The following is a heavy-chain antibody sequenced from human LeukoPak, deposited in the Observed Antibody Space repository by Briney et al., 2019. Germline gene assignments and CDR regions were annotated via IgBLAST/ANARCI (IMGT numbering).Heavy chain of an antibody. V-gene: IGHV4-61*02. Sequence: PSETLSLTCTVSGGSISSGSYYWSWIRQPAGKGLEWIGRIYTSGSTNYNPSLKSRVTIPVDTSKNQFSLKLSSVTAADTAVYYCARTYDTTRRDYWGQGTLVTVSS. J-gene: IGHJ4*02. CDR1: GGSISSGSYY. CDR2: IYTSGST. CDR3: ARTYDTTRRDY. D-gene: IGHD3-22*01.